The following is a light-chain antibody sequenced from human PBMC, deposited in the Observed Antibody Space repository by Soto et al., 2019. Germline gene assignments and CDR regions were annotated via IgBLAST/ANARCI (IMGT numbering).Light chain of an antibody. Sequence: VMTQSPATLSVSPGETATLSCRASQSVSSHLAWSQQNPGQAPRLLIYGATSRATGIPDRFSGSGSGTDFTLTISRLEPEDFAVYYCQQYGTSAGTFGQGTKVDIK. CDR3: QQYGTSAGT. CDR1: QSVSSH. CDR2: GAT. V-gene: IGKV3-20*01. J-gene: IGKJ1*01.